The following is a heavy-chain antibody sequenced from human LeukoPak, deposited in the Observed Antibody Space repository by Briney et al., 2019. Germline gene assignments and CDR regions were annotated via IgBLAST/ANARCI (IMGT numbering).Heavy chain of an antibody. J-gene: IGHJ3*02. CDR2: MYNSGSI. D-gene: IGHD3-10*01. Sequence: PSETLSLTCVVSGSSISSTYYWGWIRQSPGKGLEWIGSMYNSGSISYNPSLKSRVTISVDTSKNQFSLKVRSVTAADTAVYYCARNSSISTGRSPHKNASDIWGQGTMVIVSS. CDR3: ARNSSISTGRSPHKNASDI. CDR1: GSSISSTYY. V-gene: IGHV4-38-2*01.